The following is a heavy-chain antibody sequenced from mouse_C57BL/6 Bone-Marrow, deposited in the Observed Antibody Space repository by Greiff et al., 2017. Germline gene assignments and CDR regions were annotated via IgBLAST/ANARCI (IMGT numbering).Heavy chain of an antibody. CDR1: GFSLTSYG. J-gene: IGHJ4*01. CDR2: IWSGGST. V-gene: IGHV2-2*01. Sequence: VQLKQSGPGLVQPSQSLSITCTVSGFSLTSYGVHWVRQSPGKGLEWLGVIWSGGSTDYNAAFISSLSISKDNSKSQVFFKMNSLQADDTAIYYCARPPSRDYAMDYWGQGTSVTVSS. CDR3: ARPPSRDYAMDY.